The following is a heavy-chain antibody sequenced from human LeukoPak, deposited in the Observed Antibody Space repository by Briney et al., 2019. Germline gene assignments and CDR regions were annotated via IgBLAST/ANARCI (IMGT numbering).Heavy chain of an antibody. CDR3: ASTSPYYGGKLAFDI. J-gene: IGHJ3*02. Sequence: ASVKVSCKASGYTFTGYYMHWVRQAPRQGLEWVGWINPNSGGTNYAQKFQGRVTMTRDTSISTVYMELSRLRSDDTAVYYCASTSPYYGGKLAFDIWGQGTMVTVSS. V-gene: IGHV1-2*02. D-gene: IGHD4-23*01. CDR1: GYTFTGYY. CDR2: INPNSGGT.